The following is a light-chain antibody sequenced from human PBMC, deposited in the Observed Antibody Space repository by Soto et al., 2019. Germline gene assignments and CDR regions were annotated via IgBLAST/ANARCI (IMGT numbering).Light chain of an antibody. Sequence: EMVLTQSPGTLSLSPGERVTLSCRASQSVSSSYLAWYQQKPGQAPRLLFYGASSRATGIPDRFSGSGSGTDFTLTINRVEPEDFAVYYCQQYGSSPRTFGQGTKVDIK. CDR2: GAS. V-gene: IGKV3-20*01. CDR3: QQYGSSPRT. CDR1: QSVSSSY. J-gene: IGKJ1*01.